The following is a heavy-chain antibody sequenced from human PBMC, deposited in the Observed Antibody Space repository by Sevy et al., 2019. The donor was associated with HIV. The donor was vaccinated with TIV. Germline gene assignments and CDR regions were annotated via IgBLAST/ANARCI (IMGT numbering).Heavy chain of an antibody. J-gene: IGHJ3*02. CDR3: ARVRGSGSYYERAFDI. Sequence: ASVKVSCKASGYTFTGYYMHWVRQAPGQGLEWMGRINPNSGGTNYAQKFQGRVTMTRDTSISTAYMELSRLRSDDTAVYYCARVRGSGSYYERAFDIWGQGTMVTVSS. CDR2: INPNSGGT. CDR1: GYTFTGYY. V-gene: IGHV1-2*06. D-gene: IGHD1-26*01.